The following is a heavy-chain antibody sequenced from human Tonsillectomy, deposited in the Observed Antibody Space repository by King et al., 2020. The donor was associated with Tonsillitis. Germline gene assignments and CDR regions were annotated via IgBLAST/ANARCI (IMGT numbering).Heavy chain of an antibody. J-gene: IGHJ5*02. Sequence: QVQLQQSGPGLVKPSQTLSLPCALSGDSVSSNSAAWHWIRQSPSRGLEWLGRTYYRSKWYNDYAVSVKSRITINQDTSKNQFSLQMNSVTTEDTAVYYCARVSGIADDVWLDPWGQGTLVTVSS. CDR1: GDSVSSNSAA. CDR2: TYYRSKWYN. D-gene: IGHD6-13*01. V-gene: IGHV6-1*01. CDR3: ARVSGIADDVWLDP.